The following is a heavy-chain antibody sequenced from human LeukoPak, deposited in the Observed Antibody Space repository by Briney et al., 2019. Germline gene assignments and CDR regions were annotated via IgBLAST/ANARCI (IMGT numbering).Heavy chain of an antibody. Sequence: ASVKVSCKASDYTFTSYGISWVRQAPGQGLEWMGWISAYNGNTNYAQKLQGRVTMTTDTSTSTAYMELRSLRSDDTAVYYCARDRTVGATYDAFDIWGQGTMVTVSS. CDR1: DYTFTSYG. D-gene: IGHD1-26*01. V-gene: IGHV1-18*01. J-gene: IGHJ3*02. CDR3: ARDRTVGATYDAFDI. CDR2: ISAYNGNT.